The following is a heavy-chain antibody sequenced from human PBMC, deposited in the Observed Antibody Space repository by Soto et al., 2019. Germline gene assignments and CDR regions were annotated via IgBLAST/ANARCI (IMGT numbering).Heavy chain of an antibody. CDR3: ARVGSSWSYYYYYYGMDV. J-gene: IGHJ6*02. CDR2: IKQDGSEK. V-gene: IGHV3-7*03. Sequence: GGSLRLSCAASGFTFSSYWMSWVRQAPGKGLEWVANIKQDGSEKYYVDSVKGRFTISRDNAKNSLYLQMNSLRAEDTAVYYCARVGSSWSYYYYYYGMDVWGQGTTVTV. CDR1: GFTFSSYW. D-gene: IGHD6-13*01.